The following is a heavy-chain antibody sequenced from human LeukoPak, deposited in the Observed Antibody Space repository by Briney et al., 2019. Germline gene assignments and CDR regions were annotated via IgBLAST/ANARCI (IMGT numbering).Heavy chain of an antibody. V-gene: IGHV4-59*08. CDR3: ARHQRGFCDGGDCPYYFDH. CDR2: IYYTGDT. CDR1: GGSISTYY. Sequence: SETLSLTCTASGGSISTYYWSWVRQPPGKGLEWIGYIYYTGDTRSNPSLKSRVTLLVDTSKNQFSLRLTSVTAADTAVYYCARHQRGFCDGGDCPYYFDHWGQGTLVTVSS. D-gene: IGHD2-21*02. J-gene: IGHJ4*02.